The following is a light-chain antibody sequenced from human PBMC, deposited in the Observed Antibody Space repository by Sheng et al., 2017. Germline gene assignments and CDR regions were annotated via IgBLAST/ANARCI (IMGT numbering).Light chain of an antibody. Sequence: SYVLTQPPSVSVAPGQTARITCGGNNIGSETVHWYRQKPGQAPVLVVYDDSDRPSGIPERFSGSNSGNTATLTISRVEAGDEADYYCQVWDSGSWVFGGGTKLTAL. CDR2: DDS. J-gene: IGLJ3*02. CDR1: NIGSET. V-gene: IGLV3-21*02. CDR3: QVWDSGSWV.